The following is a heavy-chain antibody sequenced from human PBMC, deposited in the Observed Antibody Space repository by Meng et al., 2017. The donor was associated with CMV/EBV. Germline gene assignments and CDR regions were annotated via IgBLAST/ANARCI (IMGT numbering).Heavy chain of an antibody. J-gene: IGHJ5*02. CDR2: IYSSGST. D-gene: IGHD2-2*01. Sequence: GESLKISCAASGFTVSSNYMSWVRQAPGKGLEWVSVIYSSGSTYYADSVKGRFTISRDNSKNTLYLQMNSLRAEDTAVYYCARDGCSSTSCYGWFDPWGQGTLVTVSS. CDR1: GFTVSSNY. CDR3: ARDGCSSTSCYGWFDP. V-gene: IGHV3-53*01.